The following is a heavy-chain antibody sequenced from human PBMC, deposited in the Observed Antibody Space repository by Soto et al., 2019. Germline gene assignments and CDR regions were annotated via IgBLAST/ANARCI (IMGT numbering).Heavy chain of an antibody. V-gene: IGHV1-69*13. D-gene: IGHD1-26*01. CDR3: ARDLGIVGATGSLDY. Sequence: SVKVSCKASGGTFSSYAISWVRQAPGQGLEWMGGIIPIFGTANYAQKFQGRVTITADESTSTAYMELSSLRSEDTAVYYCARDLGIVGATGSLDYWGQGTLVTVSS. J-gene: IGHJ4*02. CDR2: IIPIFGTA. CDR1: GGTFSSYA.